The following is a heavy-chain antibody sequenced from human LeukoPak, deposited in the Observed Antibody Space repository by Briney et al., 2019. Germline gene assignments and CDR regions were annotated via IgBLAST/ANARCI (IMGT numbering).Heavy chain of an antibody. CDR3: AREWELSLTNAFDT. CDR1: GDSVSSNSAA. D-gene: IGHD1-26*01. V-gene: IGHV6-1*01. J-gene: IGHJ3*02. CDR2: TYYRSKWYN. Sequence: QTLSLTCAMSGDSVSSNSAAWNWIRESPSRGLEWLGRTYYRSKWYNDYAVSVKSRITINPDTSKNQFSLQLNSVTPEDTAVYYCAREWELSLTNAFDTWGQGTMVTVSS.